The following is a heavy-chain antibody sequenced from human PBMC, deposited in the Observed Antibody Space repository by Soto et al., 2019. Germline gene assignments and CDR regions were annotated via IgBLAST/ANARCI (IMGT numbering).Heavy chain of an antibody. Sequence: GGSLRLSCAASGFTFDDYAMHWVRQAPGKGLEWVSGISWNSGSIGYADSVKGRFTISRDNAKNSLYLQMNSLRAEDTALYYCAKDRGPYSSSPLFEYWGQGTLVTVSS. CDR3: AKDRGPYSSSPLFEY. CDR2: ISWNSGSI. D-gene: IGHD6-6*01. CDR1: GFTFDDYA. V-gene: IGHV3-9*01. J-gene: IGHJ4*02.